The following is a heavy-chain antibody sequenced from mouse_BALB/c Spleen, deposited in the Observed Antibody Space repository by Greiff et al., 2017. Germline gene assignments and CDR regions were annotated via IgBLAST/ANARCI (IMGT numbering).Heavy chain of an antibody. Sequence: EVKLMESGPGLVKPSQSLSLTCTVTGYSITSDYAWNWIRQFPGNKLEWMGYISYSGSTSYNPSLKSRISITRDTSKNQFFLQLNSVTTEDTATYYCALSYYYAMDYWGQGTSVTVSS. CDR2: ISYSGST. CDR3: ALSYYYAMDY. J-gene: IGHJ4*01. CDR1: GYSITSDYA. V-gene: IGHV3-2*02.